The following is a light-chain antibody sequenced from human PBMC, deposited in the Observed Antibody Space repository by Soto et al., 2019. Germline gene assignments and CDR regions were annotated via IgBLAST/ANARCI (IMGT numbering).Light chain of an antibody. V-gene: IGKV1-33*01. CDR1: QDINNY. Sequence: DIQMTQSPSSLSASVGDRVTISCQASQDINNYLNWFQQKPGKAPKLLIYDVLNLETGVPSRFSGSGSGAYFTLTISSLQPDDFATYYCQHYNSYSEAFGQGTKVELK. CDR3: QHYNSYSEA. J-gene: IGKJ1*01. CDR2: DVL.